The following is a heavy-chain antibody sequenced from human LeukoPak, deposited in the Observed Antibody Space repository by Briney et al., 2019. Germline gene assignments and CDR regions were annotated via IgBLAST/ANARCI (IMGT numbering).Heavy chain of an antibody. J-gene: IGHJ3*02. Sequence: ASVKVSCKASGYTFTSYGISWVRQAPGQGLEWMGWISAYNGNTNYAQKLQGRVTMTTDTSTSTAYMELRSLRSDDTAVYYCAREITMVRGVINAFDIWGQGTMVTVSS. CDR2: ISAYNGNT. V-gene: IGHV1-18*01. CDR3: AREITMVRGVINAFDI. CDR1: GYTFTSYG. D-gene: IGHD3-10*01.